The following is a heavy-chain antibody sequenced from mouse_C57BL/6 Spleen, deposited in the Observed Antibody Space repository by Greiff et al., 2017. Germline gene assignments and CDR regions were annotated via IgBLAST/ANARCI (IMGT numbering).Heavy chain of an antibody. CDR3: ARDYGSSSRYFDV. Sequence: SGPELVKPGASVKISCKASGYSFTSYYIHWVKQRPGQGLEWIGWIYPGSGNTKYNEKFKGKATLTADTSSSTAYMQLSSLTSEDSAVYYCARDYGSSSRYFDVWGTGTTVTVSS. J-gene: IGHJ1*03. D-gene: IGHD1-1*01. CDR2: IYPGSGNT. CDR1: GYSFTSYY. V-gene: IGHV1-66*01.